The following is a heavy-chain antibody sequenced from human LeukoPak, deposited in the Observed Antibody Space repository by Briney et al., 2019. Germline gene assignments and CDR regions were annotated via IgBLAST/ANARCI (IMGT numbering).Heavy chain of an antibody. J-gene: IGHJ3*02. D-gene: IGHD3-10*01. CDR1: GGSISSYY. CDR2: IYYSGST. CDR3: ARDRAVHGSGSYYNVIIHGVFDI. V-gene: IGHV4-39*07. Sequence: PSETLSLTCTVSGGSISSYYWGWIRQPPGKGLEWIGSIYYSGSTYYNPSLKSRVTISVDTSKNQFSLKLSSVTAADTAVYYCARDRAVHGSGSYYNVIIHGVFDIWGQGTMVTVSS.